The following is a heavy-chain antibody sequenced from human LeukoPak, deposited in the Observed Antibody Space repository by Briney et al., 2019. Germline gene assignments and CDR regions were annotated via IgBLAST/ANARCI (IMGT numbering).Heavy chain of an antibody. CDR3: AKNRDSSDYPRDFDY. V-gene: IGHV3-30*02. Sequence: GGSLRLSCATSRFTFSSYGMHWVRQTPGKGLEWVAFIRHDVSYQQYVDSVKGRFTVSRDNSKDTVYLQMNSLRTEDTAVYYCAKNRDSSDYPRDFDYWGQGTLVTVSS. D-gene: IGHD3-22*01. J-gene: IGHJ4*02. CDR2: IRHDVSYQ. CDR1: RFTFSSYG.